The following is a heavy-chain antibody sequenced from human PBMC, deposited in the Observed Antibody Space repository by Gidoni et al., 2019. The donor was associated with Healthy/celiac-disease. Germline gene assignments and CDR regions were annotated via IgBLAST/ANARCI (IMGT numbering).Heavy chain of an antibody. J-gene: IGHJ6*03. V-gene: IGHV4-34*01. D-gene: IGHD5-18*01. CDR2: INHSGST. CDR1: GGSFSGSY. Sequence: QVQLQQWGAGLLKPSETLSLTCAVYGGSFSGSYWSWIRQPPGKGLEWIGEINHSGSTNYNPSLKSRVTISVDTSKNQFSLKLSSVTAADTAVYYCAREIVELWLTYYYYYMDVWGKGTTVTVSS. CDR3: AREIVELWLTYYYYYMDV.